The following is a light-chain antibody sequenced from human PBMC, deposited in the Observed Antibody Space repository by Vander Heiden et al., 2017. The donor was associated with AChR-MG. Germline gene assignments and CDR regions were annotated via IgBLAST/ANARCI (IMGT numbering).Light chain of an antibody. J-gene: IGKJ5*01. CDR1: QSVGSS. CDR2: DAS. CDR3: QQLSNWPPIT. V-gene: IGKV3-11*01. Sequence: DIVLTQSPATLSSSPGDRATLSCRASQSVGSSLAWYQQKPGQAPRLLIYDASNRATGIPGRFSGSGSGTDFTLTISSLEPEDFAVYYCQQLSNWPPITFGQGTRLEIK.